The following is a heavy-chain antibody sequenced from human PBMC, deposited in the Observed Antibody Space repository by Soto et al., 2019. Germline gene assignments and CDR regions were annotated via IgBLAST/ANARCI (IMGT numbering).Heavy chain of an antibody. CDR2: IYYSGST. Sequence: LCGGSISSGDYYWSWIRQPPGKGLEWIGYIYYSGSTYYNPSLKSRVTISVDTSKNQFSLKLSSVTAADTAVYYCARGDIVVVPAPRVYYGMDVWGQGTTVTVSS. D-gene: IGHD2-2*01. V-gene: IGHV4-30-4*01. J-gene: IGHJ6*02. CDR3: ARGDIVVVPAPRVYYGMDV. CDR1: GGSISSGDYY.